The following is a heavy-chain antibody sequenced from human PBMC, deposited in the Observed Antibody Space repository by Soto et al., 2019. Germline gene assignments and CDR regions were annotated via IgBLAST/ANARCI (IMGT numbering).Heavy chain of an antibody. CDR2: IYYIGRT. V-gene: IGHV4-39*01. J-gene: IGHJ4*02. CDR1: GGSISSSRYY. Sequence: SEMLSLPCAVYGGSISSSRYYWAWISQPPGMRLDRIGNIYYIGRTSYNPSLNTRITISVDTSMNHFSLKVNSVTAAATGVYYCARHYSFGSGSYSPYYFDSWGRGTLVTVSS. CDR3: ARHYSFGSGSYSPYYFDS. D-gene: IGHD3-10*01.